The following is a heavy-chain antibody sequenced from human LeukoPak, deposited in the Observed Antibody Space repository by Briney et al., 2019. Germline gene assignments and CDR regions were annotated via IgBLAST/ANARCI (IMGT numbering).Heavy chain of an antibody. CDR1: GGSIARRSDF. D-gene: IGHD2-15*01. CDR2: IYYSGTT. J-gene: IGHJ5*01. V-gene: IGHV4-39*01. Sequence: SETLSLTCTVSGGSIARRSDFWCWIRQPPGKGLEWTGYIYYSGTTNYNPSLKGRVTISADTAKNQFSLQLSSVTAADTAVYYCARNHCSGGRCSFDSLGQGTRVTVSS. CDR3: ARNHCSGGRCSFDS.